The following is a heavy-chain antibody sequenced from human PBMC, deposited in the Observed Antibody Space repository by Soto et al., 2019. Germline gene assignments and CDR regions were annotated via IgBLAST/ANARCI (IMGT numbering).Heavy chain of an antibody. J-gene: IGHJ6*02. CDR3: AKAAYGSGTYGMDV. D-gene: IGHD3-10*01. V-gene: IGHV3-23*01. CDR1: GFIFNSYA. Sequence: EVQLLESGGGLVQPGGSLRLSCAASGFIFNSYAMSWVRQAPGKGLEWVSTISGSGGTTYYADSVKGRFTISRDNSKNTLYLQMNSLRAEDTAIYYCAKAAYGSGTYGMDVWGQGTTVTVSS. CDR2: ISGSGGTT.